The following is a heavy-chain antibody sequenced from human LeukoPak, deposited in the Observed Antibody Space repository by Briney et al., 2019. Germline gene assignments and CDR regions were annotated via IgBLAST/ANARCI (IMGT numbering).Heavy chain of an antibody. CDR3: ARSIAAVLSPDY. Sequence: SETLSLTCAVYGGSFSGYYWSWIRQPPGKGLEWIGEINHSGSTNYNPSLKSRVTISVDTSKNQFSLKLSSVTAADTAVYYCARSIAAVLSPDYWDQGTLVTVSS. J-gene: IGHJ4*02. V-gene: IGHV4-34*01. D-gene: IGHD6-13*01. CDR2: INHSGST. CDR1: GGSFSGYY.